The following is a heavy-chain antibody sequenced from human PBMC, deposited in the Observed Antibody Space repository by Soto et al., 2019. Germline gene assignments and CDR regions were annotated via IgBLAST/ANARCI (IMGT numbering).Heavy chain of an antibody. V-gene: IGHV3-64D*06. CDR3: VKSRGGNNFDFFD. Sequence: GGSLRLSCAASGFTFSSYWMHWVRQAPGKGLEYVSGIRGNGDPPFYADSVKGRFTISRDNSKNTLYLQMSSLSADDTAVYYCVKSRGGNNFDFFDWGQGALVTVSS. D-gene: IGHD5-12*01. J-gene: IGHJ4*02. CDR1: GFTFSSYW. CDR2: IRGNGDPP.